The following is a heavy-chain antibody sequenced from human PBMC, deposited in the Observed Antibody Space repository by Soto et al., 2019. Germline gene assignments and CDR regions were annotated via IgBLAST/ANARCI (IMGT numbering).Heavy chain of an antibody. CDR1: GGTFSGDD. V-gene: IGHV4-34*01. CDR3: ASRSSGWYRDRVFDY. D-gene: IGHD6-19*01. Sequence: SSETLSLTCAVYGGTFSGDDWSWIRQPPGKGLEWIGEINHSGGTNYNPSLKSRVTISVDTSKNQFSLKLISVTAADTAVYYCASRSSGWYRDRVFDYWGQGTLVTV. CDR2: INHSGGT. J-gene: IGHJ4*02.